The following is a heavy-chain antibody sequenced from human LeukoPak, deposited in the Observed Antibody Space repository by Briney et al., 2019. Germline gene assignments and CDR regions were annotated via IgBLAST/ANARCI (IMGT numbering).Heavy chain of an antibody. D-gene: IGHD2-2*02. Sequence: ASVKVSCKASGYTFTSYGISWVRQAPGQGLEWMGWISAYNGNTNYAQKLQGRVTMTTDTSTSTAYMELRSLRSEDTAVYYCARIVVVPAAILSPRWPYSYYMDVWGKGTPVTVSS. J-gene: IGHJ6*03. CDR3: ARIVVVPAAILSPRWPYSYYMDV. V-gene: IGHV1-18*01. CDR1: GYTFTSYG. CDR2: ISAYNGNT.